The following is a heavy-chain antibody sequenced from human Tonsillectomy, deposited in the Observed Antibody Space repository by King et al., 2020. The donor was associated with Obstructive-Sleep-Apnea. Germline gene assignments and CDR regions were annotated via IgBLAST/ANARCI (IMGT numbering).Heavy chain of an antibody. CDR2: IYPGDSDI. CDR3: ARPHSRSRSFDY. D-gene: IGHD6-13*01. V-gene: IGHV5-51*01. CDR1: GYNFTNYW. J-gene: IGHJ4*02. Sequence: VQLVESGAEVKKPGESLKISCKGSGYNFTNYWIGWVRQMPGKGLEWMGIIYPGDSDIGYSPSFQGQVTISVDKSISTAYLQWNSLKASDTAMYYCARPHSRSRSFDYWGQGTLVTVSS.